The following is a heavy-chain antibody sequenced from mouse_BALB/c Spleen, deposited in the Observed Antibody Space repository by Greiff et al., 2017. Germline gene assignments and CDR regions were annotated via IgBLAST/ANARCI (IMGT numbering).Heavy chain of an antibody. CDR2: ILPGSGST. D-gene: IGHD1-1*01. J-gene: IGHJ3*01. V-gene: IGHV1-9*01. Sequence: QVQLQQSGAELMKPGASVKISCKATGYTFSSYWIEWVKQRPGHGLEWIGEILPGSGSTNYNEKFKGKATFTADTSSNTAYMQLSSLTSEDSAVYYCARKVITTVVADAYWGQGTLVTVSA. CDR3: ARKVITTVVADAY. CDR1: GYTFSSYW.